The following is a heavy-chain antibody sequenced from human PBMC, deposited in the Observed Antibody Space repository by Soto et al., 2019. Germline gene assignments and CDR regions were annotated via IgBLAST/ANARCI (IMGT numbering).Heavy chain of an antibody. CDR1: GCTFSSYW. CDR2: INSDGSST. Sequence: AGSRRLSCAASGCTFSSYWMHWVRQAPGKGLVWVSRINSDGSSTYYADSVKGRFTISRDNAKNSLYLQMNSLRDEDTAVYYCARDADYGGNYQRFDYWGQGTLVTVSS. V-gene: IGHV3-74*01. CDR3: ARDADYGGNYQRFDY. J-gene: IGHJ4*02. D-gene: IGHD4-17*01.